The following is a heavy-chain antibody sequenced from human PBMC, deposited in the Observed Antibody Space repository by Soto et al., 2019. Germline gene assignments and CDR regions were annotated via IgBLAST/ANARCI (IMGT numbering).Heavy chain of an antibody. CDR1: GFTFDDYA. CDR3: AGHGGYSY. J-gene: IGHJ4*02. D-gene: IGHD2-15*01. Sequence: GGSLRLSCAASGFTFDDYAMHWVRQAPGKGLEWVSSILGSGGDTYYADSLKGRFTISRDNSKNTLYLQLNSLGAEDTALYYCAGHGGYSYLGQGTLVTVSS. V-gene: IGHV3-23*01. CDR2: ILGSGGDT.